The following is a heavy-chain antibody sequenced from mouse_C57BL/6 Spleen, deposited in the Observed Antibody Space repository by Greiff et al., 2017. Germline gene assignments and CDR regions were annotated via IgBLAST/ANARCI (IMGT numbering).Heavy chain of an antibody. CDR2: IRLKSDNYAT. CDR1: GFTFSNYW. J-gene: IGHJ2*01. Sequence: EVKVEESGGGLVQPGGSMKLSCVASGFTFSNYWMNWVRQSPEKGLEWVAQIRLKSDNYATHYAESVKGRFTISRDDSKSSVYLQMNNLRAEDTGIYYCTRDGSPYYFDYWGQGTTLTVSS. D-gene: IGHD1-1*01. V-gene: IGHV6-3*01. CDR3: TRDGSPYYFDY.